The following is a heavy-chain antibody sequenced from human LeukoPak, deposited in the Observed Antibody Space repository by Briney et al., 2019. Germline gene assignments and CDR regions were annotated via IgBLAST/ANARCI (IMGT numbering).Heavy chain of an antibody. D-gene: IGHD1-26*01. CDR3: ARQSGSYSFWYFDL. J-gene: IGHJ2*01. Sequence: SETLSLTCTVSGGSISSRSYYWGWIRQPPGKGLEWIGSIYYSGSTYYNPSLQSRVTISVDTSKNQFSLKLSSVTAADTAVYYCARQSGSYSFWYFDLWGRGTLVTVSS. CDR1: GGSISSRSYY. CDR2: IYYSGST. V-gene: IGHV4-39*01.